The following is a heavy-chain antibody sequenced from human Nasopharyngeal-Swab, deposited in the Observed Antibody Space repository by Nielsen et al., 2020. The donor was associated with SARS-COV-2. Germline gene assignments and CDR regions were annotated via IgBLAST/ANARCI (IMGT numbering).Heavy chain of an antibody. D-gene: IGHD1-26*01. CDR3: ARADRGGSYFSEYYYYMDV. J-gene: IGHJ6*03. V-gene: IGHV3-30*03. Sequence: GGSLTLSCAASAVTFSHDAMHWVRQAPGKGLGWVAVIFYAVSDKNSAASVKGRFTIPRNNSKNTLYLQMNSLRAEDTAVYYCARADRGGSYFSEYYYYMDVWGKGTTVTVSS. CDR2: IFYAVSDK. CDR1: AVTFSHDA.